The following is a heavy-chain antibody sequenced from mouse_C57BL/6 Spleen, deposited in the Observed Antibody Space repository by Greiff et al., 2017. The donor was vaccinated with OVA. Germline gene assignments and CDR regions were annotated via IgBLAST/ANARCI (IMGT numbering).Heavy chain of an antibody. CDR2: IHPNSGST. V-gene: IGHV1-64*01. J-gene: IGHJ1*03. D-gene: IGHD2-5*01. Sequence: QVQLQQPGAELVKPGASVKLSCKASGYTFTSYWMHWVKQRPGQGLEWIGMIHPNSGSTNYNEKFKSKATLTVDKSSSTAYMQLSSLTSEDSAVYYCALYSNFYWYFDVWGTGTTVTVSS. CDR1: GYTFTSYW. CDR3: ALYSNFYWYFDV.